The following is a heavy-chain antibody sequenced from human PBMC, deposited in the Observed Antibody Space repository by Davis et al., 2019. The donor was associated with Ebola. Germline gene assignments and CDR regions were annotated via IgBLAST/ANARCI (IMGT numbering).Heavy chain of an antibody. Sequence: ASVKVSCKASGNTFTSYYMHWVRQAPGQGLEWMGIINPSGGSTSYAQKFQGRVTMTRDTSTSTVYMELSSLRSEDTAVYYCARDPYGSGSYYKGGFDYWGQGTLVTVSS. D-gene: IGHD3-10*01. CDR1: GNTFTSYY. V-gene: IGHV1-46*01. J-gene: IGHJ4*02. CDR2: INPSGGST. CDR3: ARDPYGSGSYYKGGFDY.